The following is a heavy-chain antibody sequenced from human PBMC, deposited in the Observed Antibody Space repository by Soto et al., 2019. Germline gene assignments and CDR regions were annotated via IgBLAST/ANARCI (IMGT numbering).Heavy chain of an antibody. J-gene: IGHJ4*02. CDR2: IYHSGST. Sequence: SETLSLTCAVSGYSISSGYYWGWIRQPPGKGLEWIGSIYHSGSTYYNPSLKSRVTISVDTSKNQFSLKLSSVTAADTAVYYCASTIVATMNDFDYWGQGTLVTVSS. V-gene: IGHV4-38-2*01. D-gene: IGHD5-12*01. CDR1: GYSISSGYY. CDR3: ASTIVATMNDFDY.